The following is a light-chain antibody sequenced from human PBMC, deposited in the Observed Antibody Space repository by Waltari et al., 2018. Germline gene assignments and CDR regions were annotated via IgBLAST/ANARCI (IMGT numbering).Light chain of an antibody. CDR3: QVWDTGYHRVV. Sequence: SYVLTQPPSVSVAPGKTARTTCGVHNLSDKRVPWYRQRPGQAPVLVIYDVTDRPSGIPARLSGSNSGNTATLTISRVEAGDEADYFCQVWDTGYHRVVFGGGTKLTVL. CDR2: DVT. V-gene: IGLV3-21*03. CDR1: NLSDKR. J-gene: IGLJ2*01.